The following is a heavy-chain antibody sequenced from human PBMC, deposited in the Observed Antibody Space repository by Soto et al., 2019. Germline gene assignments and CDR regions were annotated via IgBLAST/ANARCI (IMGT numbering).Heavy chain of an antibody. CDR2: IHYSGRT. Sequence: QLQLQESGPGLVKPSETLSLTCTVSGGSISSSSHHWGWIRQPPGKGLEWLGTIHYSGRTYYNPSPKSRVTIDVETSKNQVSLRLSSVTAADTAVYYCARRYCGGDSCYYFDYWGQGVLVTVSS. V-gene: IGHV4-39*01. CDR1: GGSISSSSHH. J-gene: IGHJ4*02. CDR3: ARRYCGGDSCYYFDY. D-gene: IGHD2-15*01.